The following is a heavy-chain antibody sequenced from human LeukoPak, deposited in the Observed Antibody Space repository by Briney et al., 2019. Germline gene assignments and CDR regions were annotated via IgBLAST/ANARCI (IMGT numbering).Heavy chain of an antibody. J-gene: IGHJ6*03. D-gene: IGHD2-15*01. CDR2: ISGRGGNT. CDR3: AKDVVVVAAIPSFYMDV. Sequence: GGSLRLSCAASGFTFSDYAMTGVRQAPGKGLEWVSSISGRGGNTYYADSVKGRFTISRDNSKNTLYLQVNSLRAEDTAVYYCAKDVVVVAAIPSFYMDVWGKGTTVTVSS. V-gene: IGHV3-23*01. CDR1: GFTFSDYA.